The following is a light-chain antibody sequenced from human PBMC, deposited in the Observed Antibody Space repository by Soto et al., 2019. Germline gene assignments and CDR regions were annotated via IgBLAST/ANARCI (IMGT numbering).Light chain of an antibody. CDR2: DAT. CDR1: PGIRND. V-gene: IGKV1-17*01. J-gene: IGKJ5*01. CDR3: LQHNNYPPIT. Sequence: DIQMTQSPSSLSASVGDRVTITCRASPGIRNDLAWYQQKPGKAPKRLIYDATSLQSGVPSRFSGSGSGTEFTLTISSLQPEDFATYYCLQHNNYPPITFGQGTRLEIK.